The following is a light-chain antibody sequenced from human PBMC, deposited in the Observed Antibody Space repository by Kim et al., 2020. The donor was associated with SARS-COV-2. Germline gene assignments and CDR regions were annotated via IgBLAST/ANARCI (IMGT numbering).Light chain of an antibody. CDR3: QSADSSGTWV. Sequence: VSTGQRDRSTCSGDELPKQYAYWYQQRPGQPPVLVIYKDSERPSGIPERFSGSSSGTTVTLTISGVQAEDEADYYCQSADSSGTWVFGGGTQLTVL. CDR1: ELPKQY. CDR2: KDS. J-gene: IGLJ3*02. V-gene: IGLV3-25*03.